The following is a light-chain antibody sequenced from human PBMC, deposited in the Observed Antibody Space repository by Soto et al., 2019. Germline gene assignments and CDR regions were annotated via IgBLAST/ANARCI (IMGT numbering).Light chain of an antibody. V-gene: IGLV2-23*01. CDR3: FSFTSTNTHV. CDR2: ETS. Sequence: LTQPASVSGSPGQSVTISCTGTSSDFGSYKFVSWYQHHPGKVPKVIIYETSKRPSGVSDRFSGSKSGNTASLTISGLQAEEEADYYCFSFTSTNTHVFGSGTKVTVL. J-gene: IGLJ1*01. CDR1: SSDFGSYKF.